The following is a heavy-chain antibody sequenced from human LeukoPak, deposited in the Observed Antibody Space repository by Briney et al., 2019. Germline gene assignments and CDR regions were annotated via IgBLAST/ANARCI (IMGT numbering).Heavy chain of an antibody. CDR1: GFTFSSYT. Sequence: RSLTLSCAASGFTFSSYTIHWVRQAPGKGLEWVTLISHDGRNKNYADSVKGRFTISRDNSKKTLCLEVNSLRPEDTAVYYCARGSHQDYFGWMSTLFDYWGQR. D-gene: IGHD3-10*01. CDR2: ISHDGRNK. V-gene: IGHV3-30*04. J-gene: IGHJ4*02. CDR3: ARGSHQDYFGWMSTLFDY.